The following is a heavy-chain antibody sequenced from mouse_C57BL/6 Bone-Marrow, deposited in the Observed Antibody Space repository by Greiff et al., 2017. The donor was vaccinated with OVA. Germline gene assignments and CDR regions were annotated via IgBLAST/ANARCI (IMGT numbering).Heavy chain of an antibody. CDR2: IYPRSGNT. CDR1: GYTFTSYG. CDR3: ASQYYYGSSYWYFDV. V-gene: IGHV1-81*01. J-gene: IGHJ1*03. D-gene: IGHD1-1*01. Sequence: QVQLQQSGAELARPGASVKLSCKASGYTFTSYGISWVKQRTGQGLEWIGEIYPRSGNTYYNEKFKGKATLTADKSSSTAYMELRSLTSEDSAVYFWASQYYYGSSYWYFDVWGTGTTVTVSS.